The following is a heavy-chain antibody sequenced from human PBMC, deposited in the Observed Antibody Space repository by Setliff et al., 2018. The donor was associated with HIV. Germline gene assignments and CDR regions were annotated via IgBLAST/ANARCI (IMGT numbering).Heavy chain of an antibody. CDR1: GYTFNNYG. V-gene: IGHV1-18*01. CDR2: ISGDNGDT. Sequence: GASVKVSCKASGYTFNNYGISWLRQAPGQGPEWMGWISGDNGDTNYAQKFQGRLTMTTDTSTSTAYMELSSLRSDDTAVYYCAKGGYGGAYYVAGYWGQGTLVTVSS. D-gene: IGHD5-18*01. J-gene: IGHJ4*02. CDR3: AKGGYGGAYYVAGY.